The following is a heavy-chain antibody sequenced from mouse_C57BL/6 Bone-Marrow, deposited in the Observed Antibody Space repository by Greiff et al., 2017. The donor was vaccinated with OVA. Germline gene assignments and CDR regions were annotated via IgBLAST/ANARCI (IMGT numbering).Heavy chain of an antibody. CDR3: ARSNYYGMAMDY. CDR2: FHPYNDDT. CDR1: GYTFTTYP. J-gene: IGHJ4*01. V-gene: IGHV1-47*01. Sequence: QVQLKESGAELVKPGASVKMSCKASGYTFTTYPIEWMKQNHGKSLEWIGNFHPYNDDTTYNEKFKGKATLTVEKSSSTVYLELSRLTSDDSAVYYCARSNYYGMAMDYWGQGTSVTVSS. D-gene: IGHD1-1*01.